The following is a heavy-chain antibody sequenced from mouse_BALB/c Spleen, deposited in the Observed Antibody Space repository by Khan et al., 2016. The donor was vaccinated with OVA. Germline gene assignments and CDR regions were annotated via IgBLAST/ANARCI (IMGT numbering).Heavy chain of an antibody. Sequence: QIQLVQSGPELKKPGETVKISCKTSGYTFTNYGMNWVKQTPGKGLKWMGWIKTNTGESTYAEEFKGRFAFSLEASASTAYLQINNLKNDDTATYFCARESLLLYFDHWGQGTTLTVSS. CDR3: ARESLLLYFDH. CDR1: GYTFTNYG. V-gene: IGHV9-3*02. CDR2: IKTNTGES. D-gene: IGHD2-12*01. J-gene: IGHJ2*01.